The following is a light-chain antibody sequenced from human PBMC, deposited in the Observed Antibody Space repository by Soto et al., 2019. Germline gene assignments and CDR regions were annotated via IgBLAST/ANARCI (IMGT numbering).Light chain of an antibody. CDR1: QRISSTF. V-gene: IGKV3-11*01. CDR3: QQRCNTPRT. Sequence: AQSPCPLSSSPGERASISCRASQRISSTFLAWYQQKHGQAPRLLIYDASNRDSGIPARFSGSGSGTDFTLTISSLQPEDFAVYYCQQRCNTPRTFGQGTRLDIK. CDR2: DAS. J-gene: IGKJ1*01.